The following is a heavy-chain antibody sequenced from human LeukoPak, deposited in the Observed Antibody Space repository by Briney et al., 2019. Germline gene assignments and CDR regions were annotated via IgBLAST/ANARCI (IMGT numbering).Heavy chain of an antibody. D-gene: IGHD2-15*01. Sequence: SQTLSLTCTVSGGSISSGGYYWSWIRQHPGKGLEWIGYIYYSGSTNYNPSLKSRVTISEDTSKNQFSLKLSSVTAADTAVYYCARDGDYYGMDVWGQGTTVTVSS. CDR1: GGSISSGGYY. CDR2: IYYSGST. V-gene: IGHV4-61*08. CDR3: ARDGDYYGMDV. J-gene: IGHJ6*02.